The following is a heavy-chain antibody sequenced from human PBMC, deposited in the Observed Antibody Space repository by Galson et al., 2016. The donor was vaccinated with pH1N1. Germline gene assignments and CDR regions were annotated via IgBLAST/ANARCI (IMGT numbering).Heavy chain of an antibody. CDR1: ADSISNFY. D-gene: IGHD2-15*01. Sequence: SETLSLTCTVSADSISNFYWNWIRQPPGKGLEWIGYIFHSHHSGSTYYNPSLKSRVTMSVDTSKSQFSLNLSSVTAADTAVYYCARGAFVVGEGWYNGVDVWGQGTTVTVS. CDR2: IFHSHHSGST. J-gene: IGHJ6*02. V-gene: IGHV4-59*01. CDR3: ARGAFVVGEGWYNGVDV.